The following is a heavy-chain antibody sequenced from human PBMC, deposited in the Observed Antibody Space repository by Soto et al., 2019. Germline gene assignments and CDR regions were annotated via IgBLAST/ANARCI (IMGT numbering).Heavy chain of an antibody. J-gene: IGHJ4*02. Sequence: GGSLRLSCAASGFTFSSYAMSWVRQAPGKGLEWVSAISGSGGSTYYADSVKGRFTISRDNSKNTLYLQMNSLRAEDTAVYYCAKTSDYDYVWGSLYFDYWGQGTLVTVSS. D-gene: IGHD3-16*01. CDR2: ISGSGGST. V-gene: IGHV3-23*01. CDR1: GFTFSSYA. CDR3: AKTSDYDYVWGSLYFDY.